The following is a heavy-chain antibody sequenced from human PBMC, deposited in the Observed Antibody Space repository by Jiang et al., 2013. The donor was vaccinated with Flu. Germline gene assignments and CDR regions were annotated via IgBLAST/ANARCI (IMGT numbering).Heavy chain of an antibody. Sequence: PGKGLEWVAVISYDGSNKYYADSVKGRFTISRDNSKNTLYLQMNSLRAEDTAVYYCARASLGYCSGGSCHYYYYGMDVWGQGTTVTVSS. J-gene: IGHJ6*02. CDR2: ISYDGSNK. V-gene: IGHV3-30-3*01. D-gene: IGHD2-15*01. CDR3: ARASLGYCSGGSCHYYYYGMDV.